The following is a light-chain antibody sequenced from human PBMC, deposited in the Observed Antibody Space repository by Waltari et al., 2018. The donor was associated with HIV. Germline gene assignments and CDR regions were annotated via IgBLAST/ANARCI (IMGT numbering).Light chain of an antibody. V-gene: IGKV1-27*01. CDR1: QGISDH. Sequence: DVQMTQSPSSLPASVGDRVTIPCRASQGISDHLAWYQQRPGRVPQLLIYGATTLQSGVPSRFSGSGSGRDFTLTISSLQPEDAATYYCQKYNSAPWTFGQGTKLEIK. CDR3: QKYNSAPWT. J-gene: IGKJ1*01. CDR2: GAT.